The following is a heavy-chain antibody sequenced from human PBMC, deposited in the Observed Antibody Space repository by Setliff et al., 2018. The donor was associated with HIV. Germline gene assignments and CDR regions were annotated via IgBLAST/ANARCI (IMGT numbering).Heavy chain of an antibody. CDR3: ARGFLRSRRRWFDP. CDR2: IFYSGST. Sequence: PSETLSLTCTVSGGSISSYYWSWIRQPPGKGLEWIGYIFYSGSTNYNPSLKSRVTISVDASKNQFSLRLSSVTAADTAVNYCARGFLRSRRRWFDPWGQGTLVTVSS. V-gene: IGHV4-59*01. J-gene: IGHJ5*02. D-gene: IGHD4-17*01. CDR1: GGSISSYY.